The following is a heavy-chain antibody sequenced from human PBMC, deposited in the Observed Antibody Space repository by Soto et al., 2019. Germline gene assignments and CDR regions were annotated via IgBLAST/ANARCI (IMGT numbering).Heavy chain of an antibody. D-gene: IGHD2-21*02. V-gene: IGHV3-30-3*01. J-gene: IGHJ3*02. CDR1: GFTFSSYA. CDR2: ISYDGSNK. Sequence: PGGSLRLSCAASGFTFSSYAMHWVRQAPGKGLEWVAVISYDGSNKYYADSVKGRFTISRDNSKNTLYLQLNSLRAEDTAVYYCARAQAYCGGDCYDAFDIWGEGTLVTVSS. CDR3: ARAQAYCGGDCYDAFDI.